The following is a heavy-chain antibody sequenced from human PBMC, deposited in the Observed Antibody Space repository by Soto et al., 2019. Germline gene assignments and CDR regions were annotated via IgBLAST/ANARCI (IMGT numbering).Heavy chain of an antibody. CDR2: ISKSDYT. CDR3: AREDSIIIPAVSDF. CDR1: GFAFNNYG. Sequence: EVQLLESGGGLVRPGGSLRLSCTVSGFAFNNYGINWVRQAPGKGLEWVSSISKSDYTYYSDSVMGRFTISRDNAKNSVSLQMNTLRVEDTAVYYCAREDSIIIPAVSDFWGQGTLVTVSS. V-gene: IGHV3-21*01. J-gene: IGHJ4*02. D-gene: IGHD2-2*01.